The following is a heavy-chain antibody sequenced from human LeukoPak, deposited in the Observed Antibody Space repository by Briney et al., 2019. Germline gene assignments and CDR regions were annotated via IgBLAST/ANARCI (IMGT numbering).Heavy chain of an antibody. Sequence: PSETLSLTCTVSGGSISSYYWSWIRQPPGKGLEWIGYIYYSGNTNYNPSLKSRVTISVDTSKNQFSLKLSSVTAADTAVYYCARGSEWNSFDPWGQGTLVTVSS. CDR2: IYYSGNT. J-gene: IGHJ5*02. CDR1: GGSISSYY. V-gene: IGHV4-59*01. D-gene: IGHD3-3*01. CDR3: ARGSEWNSFDP.